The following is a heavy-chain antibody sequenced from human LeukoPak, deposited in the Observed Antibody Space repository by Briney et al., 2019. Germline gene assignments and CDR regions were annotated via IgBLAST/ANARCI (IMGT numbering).Heavy chain of an antibody. Sequence: ASVKVSCKASGGTFSSYAISWVRQAPGQGLEWMGGIIPIFGTANYAQKFQGRVTITADESTSTAYMELSSLRSEDTAVYYCARASRPYYYDSSGYYSYFDYWGQGTLVTVSS. J-gene: IGHJ4*02. D-gene: IGHD3-22*01. CDR2: IIPIFGTA. CDR3: ARASRPYYYDSSGYYSYFDY. V-gene: IGHV1-69*13. CDR1: GGTFSSYA.